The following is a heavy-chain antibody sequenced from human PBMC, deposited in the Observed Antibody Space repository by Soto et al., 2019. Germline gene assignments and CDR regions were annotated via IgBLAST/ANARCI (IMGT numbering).Heavy chain of an antibody. D-gene: IGHD6-19*01. CDR3: VTWLSAHFDY. J-gene: IGHJ4*02. V-gene: IGHV3-23*05. CDR1: GFTFAHYA. Sequence: GGSLRLSCAASGFTFAHYAMMWARQAPGRGLEWVSTIDGPTTNTHYIDSVKGRFFISRDNAIDTVYLQMNGLRAEDTAVYYCVTWLSAHFDYWGRGTLVTVSS. CDR2: IDGPTTNT.